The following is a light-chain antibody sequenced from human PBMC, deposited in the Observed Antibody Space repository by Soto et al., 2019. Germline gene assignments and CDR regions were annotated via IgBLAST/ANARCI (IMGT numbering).Light chain of an antibody. Sequence: DTVLTQSPATLSLSPGERATLSCRASQSVTTYLAWYQQKPGQAPRLLIYDASTRATGIPARFSGSGSGTDFTLSISSLEPEDFAVYYCQQRTDRPPWTFGQGTKV. V-gene: IGKV3-11*01. CDR2: DAS. CDR1: QSVTTY. CDR3: QQRTDRPPWT. J-gene: IGKJ1*01.